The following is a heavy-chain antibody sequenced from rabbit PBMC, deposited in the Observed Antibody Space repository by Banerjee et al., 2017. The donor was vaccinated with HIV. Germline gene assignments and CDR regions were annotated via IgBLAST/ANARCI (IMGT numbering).Heavy chain of an antibody. CDR2: IAAGSSGIT. J-gene: IGHJ4*01. V-gene: IGHV1S40*01. Sequence: QSLEESGGDLVQPEGSLTLTCKASGFDFSSYWMCWVRQAPGKGLEWIASIAAGSSGITYYASWAKGRFTISKASSTTVTLQMTSLTAADTATYFCARGDDYGDYVGDYFNLWGPGTLVTVS. CDR1: GFDFSSYW. CDR3: ARGDDYGDYVGDYFNL. D-gene: IGHD2-1*01.